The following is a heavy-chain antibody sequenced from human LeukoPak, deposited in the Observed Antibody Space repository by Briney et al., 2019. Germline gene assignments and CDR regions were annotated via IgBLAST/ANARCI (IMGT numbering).Heavy chain of an antibody. Sequence: GGSLRLSCAASGFTFSSYSMNWVRQAPGKGLEWVSYISSSSSTIYYADSVKGRFTISRDNAKNSLYLQMNSLKAEDTAVYYCARDPMTYYDYVWGSYPDYMDVWGKGTTVTVSS. V-gene: IGHV3-48*04. CDR2: ISSSSSTI. CDR3: ARDPMTYYDYVWGSYPDYMDV. D-gene: IGHD3-16*02. J-gene: IGHJ6*03. CDR1: GFTFSSYS.